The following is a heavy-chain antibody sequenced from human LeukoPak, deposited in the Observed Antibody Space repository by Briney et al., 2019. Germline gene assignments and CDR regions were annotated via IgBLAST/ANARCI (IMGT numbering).Heavy chain of an antibody. V-gene: IGHV1-2*04. Sequence: ASVKVSCKASGYSFTGYYIHWVRQAPGQGLEWMGWINPNSGDTDNAQKFEGWVTMTRDTSISTVYMEMNRLKSDDTAVYFCARIGYCNGTDCHDAFDIWGQGTMVTVSS. CDR3: ARIGYCNGTDCHDAFDI. D-gene: IGHD2-15*01. CDR2: INPNSGDT. J-gene: IGHJ3*02. CDR1: GYSFTGYY.